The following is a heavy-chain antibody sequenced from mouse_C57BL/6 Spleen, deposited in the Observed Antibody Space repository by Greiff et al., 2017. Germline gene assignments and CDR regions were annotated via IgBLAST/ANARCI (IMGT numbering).Heavy chain of an antibody. CDR3: AREEELGRFAY. CDR1: GFTFSSYA. V-gene: IGHV5-4*01. D-gene: IGHD4-1*01. J-gene: IGHJ3*01. Sequence: EVKLVESGGGLVKPGGSLKLSCAASGFTFSSYAMSWVRQTPEKRLEWVATISDGGSYTYYPDNVKGRFTISRDNAKNNLYLQMSHLKSEDTAMYYCAREEELGRFAYWGQGTLVTVSA. CDR2: ISDGGSYT.